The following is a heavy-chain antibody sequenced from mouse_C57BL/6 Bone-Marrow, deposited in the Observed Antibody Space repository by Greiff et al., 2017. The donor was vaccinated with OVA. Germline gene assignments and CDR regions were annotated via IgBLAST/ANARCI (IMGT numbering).Heavy chain of an antibody. Sequence: VQLQQPGAELVKPGASVKLSCKASGYTFPSYWMQWVKQRPGQGLEWIGEIDPSDSYTNYNQKFKGKATLTVDTSSSTAYMQLSSLTSEDSAVYYCASAVFAYWGQGTLVTVSA. CDR2: IDPSDSYT. CDR3: ASAVFAY. CDR1: GYTFPSYW. V-gene: IGHV1-50*01. J-gene: IGHJ3*01.